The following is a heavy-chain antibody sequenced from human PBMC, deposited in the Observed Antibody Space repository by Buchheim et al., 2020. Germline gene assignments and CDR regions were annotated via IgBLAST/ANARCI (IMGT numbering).Heavy chain of an antibody. CDR1: GFTFSSYA. CDR3: ASGGGSGYFH. CDR2: ISYDGSNK. Sequence: QVQLVESGGGVVQPRRSLRLSCAASGFTFSSYAMHWVRQAPGKGLEWVAVISYDGSNKYYADSVKGRFTISRDNSKNTLYLQMNSLRAEDTAVYYCASGGGSGYFHWGQGTL. V-gene: IGHV3-30-3*01. J-gene: IGHJ1*01. D-gene: IGHD3-22*01.